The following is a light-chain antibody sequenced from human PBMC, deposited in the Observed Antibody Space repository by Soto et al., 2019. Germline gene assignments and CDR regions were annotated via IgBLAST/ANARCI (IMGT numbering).Light chain of an antibody. CDR3: QQYHRYST. CDR2: DVS. V-gene: IGKV1-5*01. Sequence: QMTQAPSTISASVGDRVTITCRASQSINAWLAWYQQKPGKAPKLLIYDVSTLDSGVPSRLSGSASGTEFTLTISSLESDDFATYYCQQYHRYSTFGQGTKVDIK. CDR1: QSINAW. J-gene: IGKJ1*01.